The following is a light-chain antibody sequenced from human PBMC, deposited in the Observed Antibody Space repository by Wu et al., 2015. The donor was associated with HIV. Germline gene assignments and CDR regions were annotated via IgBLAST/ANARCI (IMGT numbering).Light chain of an antibody. V-gene: IGKV3-20*01. CDR2: DAS. Sequence: IVLTQSPGTLSLSPGERATLSCRTSQSIIGNYLAWYQQKPGQAPRLLIYDASSRATGIPDRFSGSGSGTDFTLTISRLEPEDSALYYCQQYGSSPVLSFGGGTKV. CDR3: QQYGSSPVLS. CDR1: QSIIGNY. J-gene: IGKJ4*01.